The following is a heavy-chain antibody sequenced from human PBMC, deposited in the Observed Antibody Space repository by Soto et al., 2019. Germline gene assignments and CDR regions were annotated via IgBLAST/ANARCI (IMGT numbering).Heavy chain of an antibody. V-gene: IGHV1-8*02. CDR1: GYTFTNYD. J-gene: IGHJ4*02. D-gene: IGHD6-19*01. CDR3: AKGGRQWLVTSDFNY. Sequence: ASVKVSCKASGYTFTNYDINWVRQATGQRLEWMGWMNAGNGNTRYAQKFQGRFIISRDSSINTVYLEMTSLRAEDTAVYYCAKGGRQWLVTSDFNYWGQGALVTVSS. CDR2: MNAGNGNT.